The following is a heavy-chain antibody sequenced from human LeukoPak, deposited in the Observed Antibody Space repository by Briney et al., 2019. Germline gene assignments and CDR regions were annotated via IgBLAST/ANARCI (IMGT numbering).Heavy chain of an antibody. J-gene: IGHJ6*03. CDR3: ARDITGYSSGWYPGYYMDV. CDR1: GGSISSYY. Sequence: SETLSLTCTVSGGSISSYYWSWIRQPAGKGLEWIGRIYTSGSTNYNPSLKSRVTMSVDTSKNQFSLKLSSVTAADTAVYYCARDITGYSSGWYPGYYMDVWGKGTTVTVSS. V-gene: IGHV4-4*07. CDR2: IYTSGST. D-gene: IGHD6-19*01.